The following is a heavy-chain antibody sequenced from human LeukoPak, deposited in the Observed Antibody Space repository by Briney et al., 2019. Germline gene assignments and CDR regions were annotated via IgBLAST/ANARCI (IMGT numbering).Heavy chain of an antibody. Sequence: GASVKVSCKASGYTFTGYYMHWVRQAPGQGLEWMGWINPNSGGTNYAQKFQGRVTMTRDTSISTAYMELSRLRSDDTAVYYCARGEVRGVLETSYYFDYWGQGTLVTVSS. J-gene: IGHJ4*02. CDR1: GYTFTGYY. D-gene: IGHD3-10*01. CDR2: INPNSGGT. V-gene: IGHV1-2*02. CDR3: ARGEVRGVLETSYYFDY.